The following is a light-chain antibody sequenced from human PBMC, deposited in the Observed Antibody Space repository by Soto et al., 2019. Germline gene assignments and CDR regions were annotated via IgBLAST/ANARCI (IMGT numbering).Light chain of an antibody. J-gene: IGKJ1*01. CDR2: KAS. Sequence: DIPLTQSPSTLSGDVGDRITIPCRASQTISSWLAWYQQKPGKAPKLLIYKASTLKSGVPSRFSGSGSGTEFTLTISSLQPDDFATYYCQHYNSYSEAFGQGTKVDI. V-gene: IGKV1-5*03. CDR3: QHYNSYSEA. CDR1: QTISSW.